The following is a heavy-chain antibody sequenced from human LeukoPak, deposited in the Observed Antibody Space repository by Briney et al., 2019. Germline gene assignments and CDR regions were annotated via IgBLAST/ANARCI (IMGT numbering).Heavy chain of an antibody. D-gene: IGHD3-22*01. J-gene: IGHJ4*02. CDR1: GYSISSGYY. CDR2: IYHSGRS. Sequence: SETLSLTCTVSGYSISSGYYWGWIRQSPGKGLEWIGSIYHSGRSYYNPSLKSRVTISVDTSKNQFSLKLSSVTAADTAVYYCAREDDSSGYFDYWGQGTLVTVSS. CDR3: AREDDSSGYFDY. V-gene: IGHV4-38-2*02.